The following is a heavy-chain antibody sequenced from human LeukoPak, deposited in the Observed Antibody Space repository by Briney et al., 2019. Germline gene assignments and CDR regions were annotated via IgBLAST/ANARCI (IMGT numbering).Heavy chain of an antibody. CDR3: ARVDYCSSTSCYNYYYYYMDV. CDR1: GYSTSSGYY. CDR2: IYHSGNT. D-gene: IGHD2-2*01. J-gene: IGHJ6*03. Sequence: PSETLSLTCAVSGYSTSSGYYWGWIRQPPGKGLEWIGSIYHSGNTYYNPSLKSRVTISVDTSKNQFSLNLNSVTAADTAVYYCARVDYCSSTSCYNYYYYYMDVWGKGTTVTVSS. V-gene: IGHV4-38-2*01.